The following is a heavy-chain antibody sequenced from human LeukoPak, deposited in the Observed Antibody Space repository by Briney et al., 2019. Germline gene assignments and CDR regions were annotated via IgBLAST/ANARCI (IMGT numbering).Heavy chain of an antibody. CDR3: AKIAGSGWYLVDAFDI. J-gene: IGHJ3*02. CDR2: ISGSGGST. CDR1: GGSISSYY. D-gene: IGHD6-19*01. V-gene: IGHV3-23*01. Sequence: PSETLSLTCTVSGGSISSYYWSWVRQAPGKGLEWVSAISGSGGSTYYADSVKGRFTISRDNSKNTLYLQMNSLRAEDTAVYYCAKIAGSGWYLVDAFDIWGQGTMVTVSS.